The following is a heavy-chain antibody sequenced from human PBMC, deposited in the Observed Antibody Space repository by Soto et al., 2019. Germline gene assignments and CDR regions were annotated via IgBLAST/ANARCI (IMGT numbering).Heavy chain of an antibody. V-gene: IGHV3-53*01. J-gene: IGHJ4*02. Sequence: EVQVVQSGGGLIQPGGALKLSCAVSGFTVSWNYMNWVRQAPGKGLEWVSVVYTDGTTYYADSVKGRFTISRDNSKNTPFPPRNCRRAEYTAMYFCARDVAAGSYYFDHWGQGSVVTVSS. CDR1: GFTVSWNY. D-gene: IGHD5-12*01. CDR2: VYTDGTT. CDR3: ARDVAAGSYYFDH.